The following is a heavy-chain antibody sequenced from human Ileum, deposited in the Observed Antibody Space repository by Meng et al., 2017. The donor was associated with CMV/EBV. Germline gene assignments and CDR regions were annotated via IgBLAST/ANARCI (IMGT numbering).Heavy chain of an antibody. J-gene: IGHJ4*03. D-gene: IGHD2-15*01. V-gene: IGHV3-23*03. Sequence: GGSLRLSCAASGFYFNSSCMSWVRQAPGKGLEWVSVLCGSDSSTYYADSVKGRFTISRDNSKNTLYLQMNSPRAEDTAIYYCAKAGLRDGGSGSSHGIDNWGQGTLVTVSS. CDR3: AKAGLRDGGSGSSHGIDN. CDR2: LCGSDSST. CDR1: GFYFNSSC.